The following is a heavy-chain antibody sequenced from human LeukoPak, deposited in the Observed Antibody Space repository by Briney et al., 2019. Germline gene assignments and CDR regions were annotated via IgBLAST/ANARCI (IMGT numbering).Heavy chain of an antibody. Sequence: PGGSLRLSCAASGFTFTYFTMTWVRQAPGKGLEWVSGISGSDSSTYSADSVKGRFTISRDDSQNTLYLHMNSLRAEDTAIYYCARVSALRSSGWFGVFDFWGQGTQGTVSS. CDR3: ARVSALRSSGWFGVFDF. D-gene: IGHD6-19*01. J-gene: IGHJ4*02. CDR1: GFTFTYFT. V-gene: IGHV3-23*01. CDR2: ISGSDSST.